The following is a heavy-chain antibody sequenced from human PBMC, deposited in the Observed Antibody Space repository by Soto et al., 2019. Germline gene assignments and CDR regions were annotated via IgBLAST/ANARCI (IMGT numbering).Heavy chain of an antibody. J-gene: IGHJ6*02. CDR1: GYTFTGYY. CDR2: INPNSGGT. V-gene: IGHV1-2*04. CDR3: ARGRMVYARSPGYYYGMDV. Sequence: GASVKVSCKASGYTFTGYYMHWVRQAPGQGLEWMGWINPNSGGTNYAQKFQGWVTMTRDTSISTAYMELSRLRSDDTAVYYCARGRMVYARSPGYYYGMDVWGQGTTVTVSS. D-gene: IGHD2-8*01.